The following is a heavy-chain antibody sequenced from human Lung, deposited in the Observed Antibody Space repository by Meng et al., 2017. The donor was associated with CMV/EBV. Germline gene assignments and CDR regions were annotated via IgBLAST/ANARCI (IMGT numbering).Heavy chain of an antibody. J-gene: IGHJ3*02. D-gene: IGHD6-6*01. CDR2: IYSGGHR. Sequence: ETLSLTCAASEFNVTSTYMNWVRQAPGKGLEWVSVIYSGGHRYYAGSVKGRFTISRDNSKNTLHLQMNSLRAEDTAMYCCARAGTSSGAFDIWGQGTMVTVSS. V-gene: IGHV3-53*01. CDR3: ARAGTSSGAFDI. CDR1: EFNVTSTY.